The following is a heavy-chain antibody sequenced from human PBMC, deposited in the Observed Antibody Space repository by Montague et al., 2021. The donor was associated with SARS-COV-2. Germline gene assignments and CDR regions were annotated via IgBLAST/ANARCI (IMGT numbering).Heavy chain of an antibody. J-gene: IGHJ1*01. CDR2: LDWDDDK. CDR1: GFSLSTSGMF. CDR3: PRAMAGTEEH. D-gene: IGHD6-19*01. Sequence: PALVKPTQTLTLTCTFSGFSLSTSGMFVSWIRQPPGKALEWLARLDWDDDKYYSTSLKTRLTISKDTSKNQVVLTMTNMNPVDTATYYCPRAMAGTEEHWGQGTLVTVTS. V-gene: IGHV2-70*11.